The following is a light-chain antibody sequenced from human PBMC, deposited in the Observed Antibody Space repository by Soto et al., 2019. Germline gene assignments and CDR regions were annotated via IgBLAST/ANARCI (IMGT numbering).Light chain of an antibody. CDR3: QRYESTPVT. CDR2: WAS. J-gene: IGKJ4*01. Sequence: DIVMTQSPDSLAVSLGERATINCKSSPSVLYSSNNKNYLAWYQQKPGQPPKLLIYWASTRESGVPDRFSGSGSGTDFTPPSRRRQAEDVAVCDGQRYESTPVTFGGGTKVELK. CDR1: PSVLYSSNNKNY. V-gene: IGKV4-1*01.